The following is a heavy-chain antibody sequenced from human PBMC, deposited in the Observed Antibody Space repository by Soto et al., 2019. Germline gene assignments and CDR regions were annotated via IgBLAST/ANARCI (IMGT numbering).Heavy chain of an antibody. CDR2: ISGSGGST. Sequence: PGGSLRLSCAASGFTFSSYAMSWVRQAPGKGLEWVSAISGSGGSTYYADSVKGRFTISRDNSKNTLYLQMNSLRAEDTAVYYCAKDSPTDCSGGSCYLDAFDIWGQGTMVTVSS. J-gene: IGHJ3*02. CDR1: GFTFSSYA. D-gene: IGHD2-15*01. CDR3: AKDSPTDCSGGSCYLDAFDI. V-gene: IGHV3-23*01.